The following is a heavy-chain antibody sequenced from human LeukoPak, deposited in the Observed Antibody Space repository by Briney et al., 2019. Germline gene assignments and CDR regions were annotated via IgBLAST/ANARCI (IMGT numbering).Heavy chain of an antibody. J-gene: IGHJ6*03. CDR3: ATGPDYYYYMDV. CDR2: FDPEDGET. CDR1: GYTLTELS. Sequence: ASVKVSCKVSGYTLTELSMHWLRQAPGKGLEWMGGFDPEDGETIYARKFQGRVTMTEDTSTDTAYMELSSLRSEDTAVYYCATGPDYYYYMDVWGKGTTVTVSS. V-gene: IGHV1-24*01.